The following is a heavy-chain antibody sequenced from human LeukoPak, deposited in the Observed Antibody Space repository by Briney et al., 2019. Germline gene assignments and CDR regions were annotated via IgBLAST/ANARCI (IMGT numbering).Heavy chain of an antibody. Sequence: TSETLSLTCTVSGGSISSYYWSWIRQPPGKGLEWIGYIYYSGSTNYNPSLKSRVTISVDTSKKQLSLKLSSVTAADTAAYFCARYVWGSYPTFEDYWGQGTLVTVSS. CDR2: IYYSGST. V-gene: IGHV4-59*01. D-gene: IGHD3-16*02. J-gene: IGHJ4*02. CDR3: ARYVWGSYPTFEDY. CDR1: GGSISSYY.